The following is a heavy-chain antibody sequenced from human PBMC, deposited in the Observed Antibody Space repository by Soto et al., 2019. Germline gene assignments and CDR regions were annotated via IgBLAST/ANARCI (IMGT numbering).Heavy chain of an antibody. J-gene: IGHJ4*02. CDR3: AKDIGMGTLTPHFDY. CDR2: IPRSGDST. CDR1: GFTFSSFA. D-gene: IGHD1-1*01. Sequence: EVQLLESGGGLVQPGGSLRLSCAASGFTFSSFAMSWVRQAPGKGLEWVSTIPRSGDSTYYADSVKGRFTISRDNSKNTLYLQMTSLRAGDTALYYCAKDIGMGTLTPHFDYWGQGSLVTVSS. V-gene: IGHV3-23*01.